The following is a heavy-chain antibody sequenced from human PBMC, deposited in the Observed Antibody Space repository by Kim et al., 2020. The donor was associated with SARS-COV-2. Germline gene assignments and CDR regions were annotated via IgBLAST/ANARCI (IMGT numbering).Heavy chain of an antibody. CDR3: ARDRAGYYYYGMDV. CDR1: GFTFSSYA. Sequence: GGSLRLSCAASGFTFSSYAMHWVRQAPGKGLEWVAVISYDGSNKYYADSVKGRFTISRDNSKNTLYLHMNSLRAEDTAVYYCARDRAGYYYYGMDVWGQGTTITVS. D-gene: IGHD3-10*01. V-gene: IGHV3-30*04. CDR2: ISYDGSNK. J-gene: IGHJ6*02.